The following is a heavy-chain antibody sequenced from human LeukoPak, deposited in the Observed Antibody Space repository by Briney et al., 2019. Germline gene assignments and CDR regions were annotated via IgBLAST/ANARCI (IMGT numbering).Heavy chain of an antibody. CDR3: AGVHVTVGSFY. J-gene: IGHJ4*02. D-gene: IGHD3-10*01. V-gene: IGHV3-23*01. CDR2: ISNSGGNT. Sequence: GGSLRLSCAASGFTFSSYAMSWVRQAPGKGLEWVSAISNSGGNTYYADSVKGRFTISRDNSKNTLYLQMDSLTTEDTAVYYCAGVHVTVGSFYWGQGTLVTVSS. CDR1: GFTFSSYA.